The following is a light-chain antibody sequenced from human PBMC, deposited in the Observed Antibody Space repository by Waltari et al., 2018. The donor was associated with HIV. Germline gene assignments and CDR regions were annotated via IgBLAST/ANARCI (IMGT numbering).Light chain of an antibody. V-gene: IGKV4-1*01. CDR3: QQYYSTPFT. Sequence: DIVMTQSPDSLAVSLGERATINCQSSQSILYSSKNKNYLTWYQQKPGQPPKMLISWASTRESGVPDRFSGSGSGTDFTLTISSLQAEDVAVYYCQQYYSTPFTFGPGTKVDIK. J-gene: IGKJ3*01. CDR2: WAS. CDR1: QSILYSSKNKNY.